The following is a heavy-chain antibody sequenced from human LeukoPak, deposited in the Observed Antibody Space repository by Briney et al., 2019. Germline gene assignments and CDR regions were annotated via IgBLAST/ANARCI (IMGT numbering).Heavy chain of an antibody. D-gene: IGHD1-1*01. CDR2: IWYDGSNK. V-gene: IGHV3-33*08. CDR1: GFTFSSFP. Sequence: GSLRLSCAASGFTFSSFPMAWVRQAPGKGLEWVAVIWYDGSNKYYADSVKGRFTISRDNSKNTLYLQMNSLRAEDTAVYYCARDMGETREFDYWGQGTLVTVSS. CDR3: ARDMGETREFDY. J-gene: IGHJ4*02.